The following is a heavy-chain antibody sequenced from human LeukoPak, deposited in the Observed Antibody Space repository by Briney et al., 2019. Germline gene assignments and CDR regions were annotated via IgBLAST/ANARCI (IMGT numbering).Heavy chain of an antibody. D-gene: IGHD3-10*01. Sequence: SVKVSCKASGGTFSSYAISWVRQAPGQGLEWMGGIIPIFGTANYAQKFQGRVTMTEDTSTDTAYMELSSLRSEDTAVYYCATGDYYGSGRFRGYFQHWGQGTLVTVSS. CDR2: IIPIFGTA. J-gene: IGHJ1*01. V-gene: IGHV1-69*06. CDR3: ATGDYYGSGRFRGYFQH. CDR1: GGTFSSYA.